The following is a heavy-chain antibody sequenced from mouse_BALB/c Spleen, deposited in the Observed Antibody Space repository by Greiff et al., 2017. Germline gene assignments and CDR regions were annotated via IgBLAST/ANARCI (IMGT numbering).Heavy chain of an antibody. Sequence: EVKVVESGGGLVQPGGSLKLSCAASGFTFSSYTMSWVRQTPEKRLEWVAYISNGGGSTYYPDTVKGRFTISRDNAKNTLYLQMSSLKSEDTAMYYCARQDGRVFYYAMDYWGQGTSVTVSS. V-gene: IGHV5-12-2*01. CDR2: ISNGGGST. CDR1: GFTFSSYT. J-gene: IGHJ4*01. CDR3: ARQDGRVFYYAMDY. D-gene: IGHD2-3*01.